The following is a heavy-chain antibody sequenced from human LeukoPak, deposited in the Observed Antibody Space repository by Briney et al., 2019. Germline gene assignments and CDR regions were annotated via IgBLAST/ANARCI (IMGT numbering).Heavy chain of an antibody. D-gene: IGHD4-17*01. Sequence: ASVKVSCKASGYTFTSYGISWVRQAPGQGLEWMGWISAYNGNTNYAQKLQGRVTMTTDTSTSTAYMELRSLRSDDTAVYYCARTPPDYGPDKYYFDYWGQGTLVTVSS. V-gene: IGHV1-18*01. CDR2: ISAYNGNT. CDR3: ARTPPDYGPDKYYFDY. J-gene: IGHJ4*02. CDR1: GYTFTSYG.